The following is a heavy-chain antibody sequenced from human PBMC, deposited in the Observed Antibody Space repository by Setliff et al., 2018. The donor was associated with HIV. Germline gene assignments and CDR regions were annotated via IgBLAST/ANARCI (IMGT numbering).Heavy chain of an antibody. V-gene: IGHV4-34*01. Sequence: PSETLSLTCTLNGVPLSDYYWNWIRQSPGKGLEWIVEVNHNGNINYNPSLKSRVTVSVDTSKSVVYLQMNSLRAEDTAVYYCVQGGLSSGWGSFWGQGTLVTVSS. CDR1: GVPLSDYY. J-gene: IGHJ4*02. CDR2: VNHNGNI. D-gene: IGHD6-25*01. CDR3: VQGGLSSGWGSF.